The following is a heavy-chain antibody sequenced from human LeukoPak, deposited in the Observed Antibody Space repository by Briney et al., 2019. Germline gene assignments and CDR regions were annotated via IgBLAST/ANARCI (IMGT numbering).Heavy chain of an antibody. V-gene: IGHV3-74*01. CDR1: GFTFSRYW. CDR2: INSDGSST. CDR3: ARGGYYSSGTHDY. D-gene: IGHD3-10*01. J-gene: IGHJ4*02. Sequence: PGGSLRLSCAASGFTFSRYWMDWVRQAPGKGLVWVSRINSDGSSTTCADSVKGRFTISRDNARDTLYLQMNSLRAEDTAVYYCARGGYYSSGTHDYWGQGTLVTVST.